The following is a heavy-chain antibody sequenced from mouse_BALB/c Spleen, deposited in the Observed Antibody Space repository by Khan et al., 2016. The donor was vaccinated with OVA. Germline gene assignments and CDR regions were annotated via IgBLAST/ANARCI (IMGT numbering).Heavy chain of an antibody. D-gene: IGHD6-2*01. J-gene: IGHJ4*01. CDR2: INTYTGEP. V-gene: IGHV9-3-1*01. Sequence: QIQLVQSGPELKKPGETVKISCKASGYTFTNYGMNWVKQSPGKTLKWMGWINTYTGEPTYADDFTGRFAFSLETSASTAYLQINNLQNEDTATSFCAGPPNFSYSLAHWGQGTSVTVSS. CDR1: GYTFTNYG. CDR3: AGPPNFSYSLAH.